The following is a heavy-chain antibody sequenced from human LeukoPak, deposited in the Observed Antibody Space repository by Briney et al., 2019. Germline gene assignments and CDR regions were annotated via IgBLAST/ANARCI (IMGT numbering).Heavy chain of an antibody. J-gene: IGHJ3*02. Sequence: GGSLRLSCAASGFTFTSYDMHWVRQAPGKGLEWVAGISFDGSKKYYADSVKGRFTISRDNSKNTLYLQMNSLRAEDTAVYYCARDGGELEAFDIWGQGTMVTVSS. CDR3: ARDGGELEAFDI. CDR1: GFTFTSYD. D-gene: IGHD3-10*01. V-gene: IGHV3-30*14. CDR2: ISFDGSKK.